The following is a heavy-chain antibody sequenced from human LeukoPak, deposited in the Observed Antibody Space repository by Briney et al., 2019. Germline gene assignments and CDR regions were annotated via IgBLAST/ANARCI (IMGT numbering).Heavy chain of an antibody. J-gene: IGHJ5*02. CDR3: ARAGGTYYYGSGSYSNWFDP. Sequence: SETLSLTCAVYGGSFSGYYWSWLRQPPGKGLEWIGEINHSGSTNYNPSLKSRVTISVDTSKNQFSLKLSSVTAADTAVYYCARAGGTYYYGSGSYSNWFDPWGQGTLVTVSS. D-gene: IGHD3-10*01. CDR2: INHSGST. CDR1: GGSFSGYY. V-gene: IGHV4-34*01.